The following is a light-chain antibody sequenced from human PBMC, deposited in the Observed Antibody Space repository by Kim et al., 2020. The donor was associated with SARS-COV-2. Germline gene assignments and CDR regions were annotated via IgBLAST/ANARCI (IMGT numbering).Light chain of an antibody. CDR1: TGAVTSGHH. Sequence: PGGPGTRPGRSITGAVTSGHHPYWFQLKPGQAPRTLIYDTSNKHSWTPARLSGSLLGGKAALTLSGALPEDEAEYYCLLYYKGYRIFGGGTQLTVL. V-gene: IGLV7-46*01. CDR2: DTS. CDR3: LLYYKGYRI. J-gene: IGLJ2*01.